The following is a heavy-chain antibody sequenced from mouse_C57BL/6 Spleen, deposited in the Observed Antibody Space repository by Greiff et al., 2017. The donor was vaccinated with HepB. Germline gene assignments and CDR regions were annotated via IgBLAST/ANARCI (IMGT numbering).Heavy chain of an antibody. CDR3: ARYEYDYDY. Sequence: VKLVESGAELARPGASVKLSCKASGYTFTSYGISWVKQRTGQGLEWIGEIYPRSGNTYYNEKFKGKATLTADKSSSTAYMELRSLTSEDSAVYFCARYEYDYDYWGQGTTLTVSS. V-gene: IGHV1-81*01. CDR2: IYPRSGNT. D-gene: IGHD2-4*01. J-gene: IGHJ2*01. CDR1: GYTFTSYG.